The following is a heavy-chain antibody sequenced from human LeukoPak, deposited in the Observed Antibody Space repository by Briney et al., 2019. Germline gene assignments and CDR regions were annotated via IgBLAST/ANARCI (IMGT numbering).Heavy chain of an antibody. V-gene: IGHV1-2*02. J-gene: IGHJ4*02. CDR1: GYTFTGYF. Sequence: ASVKVSCKASGYTFTGYFMHWVRQAPGQGLEWMGWINPNSGGTNYAQKFQGRVTMTGDTSISTAYMDLSSLRSDDTAVYYCAKDTPDIVVVPTADLYFDYWGQGTLVTVSS. D-gene: IGHD2-2*01. CDR2: INPNSGGT. CDR3: AKDTPDIVVVPTADLYFDY.